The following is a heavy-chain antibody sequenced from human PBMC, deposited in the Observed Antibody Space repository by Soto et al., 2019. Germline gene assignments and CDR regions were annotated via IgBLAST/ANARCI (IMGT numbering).Heavy chain of an antibody. CDR3: ARQSYCSSTSCYTVDS. J-gene: IGHJ4*02. CDR1: GYRFSSYW. V-gene: IGHV5-51*01. Sequence: PGESLKISCKGSGYRFSSYWIAWVRQMPGKGLEWMGIIYPGDSDTRYSPSFEGQVTISADKSTTTAYLQWSSLKASDSAMYYCARQSYCSSTSCYTVDSWGKGTLVTVSS. D-gene: IGHD2-2*02. CDR2: IYPGDSDT.